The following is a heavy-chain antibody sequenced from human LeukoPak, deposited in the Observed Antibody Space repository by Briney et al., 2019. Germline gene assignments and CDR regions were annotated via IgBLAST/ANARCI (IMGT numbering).Heavy chain of an antibody. CDR3: ARRVGSGWPVQH. V-gene: IGHV1-8*01. J-gene: IGHJ1*01. CDR1: GYTFSSYN. CDR2: MNPNSGNT. Sequence: ASVKVSCKASGYTFSSYNINWVRQATGQGLEWMGWMNPNSGNTGYAQKFQGRLNMTRNTSISTAYMELSSLRSEDTAVYYCARRVGSGWPVQHWGQGTLVTVSS. D-gene: IGHD6-19*01.